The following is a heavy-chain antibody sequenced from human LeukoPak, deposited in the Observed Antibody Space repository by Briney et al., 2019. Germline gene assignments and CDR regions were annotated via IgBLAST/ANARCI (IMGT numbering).Heavy chain of an antibody. D-gene: IGHD5-12*01. CDR2: IWYDGSNK. CDR3: ARDQRDIVAAIGGPGY. CDR1: GFTFSSYA. V-gene: IGHV3-33*01. Sequence: QPGRSLRLSCVASGFTFSSYAMHWVRQAPGKGLEWVAVIWYDGSNKYYAESVKGRFTISRDNSKNTVYLQMNGLRAEDTAVYYCARDQRDIVAAIGGPGYWGQGTLVTVSS. J-gene: IGHJ4*02.